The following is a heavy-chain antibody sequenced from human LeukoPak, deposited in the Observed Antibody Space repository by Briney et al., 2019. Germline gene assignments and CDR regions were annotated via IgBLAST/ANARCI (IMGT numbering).Heavy chain of an antibody. CDR3: AREDFWSGYYRAY. J-gene: IGHJ4*02. Sequence: GGSLRLSCAASGFTVSSNYMSWVRQAPGKGLEWVSVIYSGGSTYYADSVKGRFTISIDNSKNTLYLQMNSLRAEDTAVYYCAREDFWSGYYRAYWGQGTLVTVSS. CDR2: IYSGGST. V-gene: IGHV3-66*02. CDR1: GFTVSSNY. D-gene: IGHD3-3*01.